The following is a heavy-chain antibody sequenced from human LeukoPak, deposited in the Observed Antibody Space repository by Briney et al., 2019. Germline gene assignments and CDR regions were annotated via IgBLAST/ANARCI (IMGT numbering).Heavy chain of an antibody. CDR3: ARGDYVWGSYRSALYNWFDP. CDR2: IIPIFGTA. Sequence: GASVKVSCKASGGTFSSYAISWVRQAPGQGLEWMGGIIPIFGTANYAQKFQGRVTITADESTSTAYMELSSLRSEDTAVYYCARGDYVWGSYRSALYNWFDPWGQGTLVTVSS. J-gene: IGHJ5*02. D-gene: IGHD3-16*02. V-gene: IGHV1-69*13. CDR1: GGTFSSYA.